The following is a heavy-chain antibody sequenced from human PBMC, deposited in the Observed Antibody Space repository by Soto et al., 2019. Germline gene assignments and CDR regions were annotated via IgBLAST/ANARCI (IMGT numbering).Heavy chain of an antibody. CDR2: IYYSGST. J-gene: IGHJ3*02. D-gene: IGHD2-21*02. CDR1: LGSISIGAYF. Sequence: PSETLSLTCAVSLGSISIGAYFWSCIRQHPGKGLEWIGYIYYSGSTYSNPSLKSRLTISVDTSKNQFSLKLRSVTAADAAVYYCARQRPAVGGDPPGAFDIWGQGTMVTVSS. CDR3: ARQRPAVGGDPPGAFDI. V-gene: IGHV4-31*11.